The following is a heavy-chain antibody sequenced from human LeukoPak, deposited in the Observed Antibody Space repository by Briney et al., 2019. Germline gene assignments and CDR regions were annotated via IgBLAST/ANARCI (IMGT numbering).Heavy chain of an antibody. CDR1: GFTVSSNY. J-gene: IGHJ6*02. V-gene: IGHV3-53*04. Sequence: GGSLRLSCAASGFTVSSNYMSWVRQAPGKGLGWVSVIYSGGSTYYADSVKGRFTISRHNSKNTLYLQMNSLRAEDTAVYYCAMDSAHYYYGMAVWGQGTTVTVSS. CDR2: IYSGGST. CDR3: AMDSAHYYYGMAV. D-gene: IGHD3/OR15-3a*01.